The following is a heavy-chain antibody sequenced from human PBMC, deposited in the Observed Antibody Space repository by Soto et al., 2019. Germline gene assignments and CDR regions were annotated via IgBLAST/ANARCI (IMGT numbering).Heavy chain of an antibody. CDR2: IYYSGST. CDR3: ARDVGYCSSTSCYHVIDY. CDR1: GGSISSGGYY. V-gene: IGHV4-31*03. Sequence: SETLSLTCTVSGGSISSGGYYWSWIRQHPGKGLEWIGYIYYSGSTYYNPSLKSRVTISVDTSKNQFSLKLSSVTAADTAVYYCARDVGYCSSTSCYHVIDYWGQGTLVTVSS. D-gene: IGHD2-2*01. J-gene: IGHJ4*02.